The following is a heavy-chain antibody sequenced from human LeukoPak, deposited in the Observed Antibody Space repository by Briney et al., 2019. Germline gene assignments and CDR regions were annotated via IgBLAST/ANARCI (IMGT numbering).Heavy chain of an antibody. CDR3: ARGRQEVSMIVVVMTAVSYYLDV. CDR2: INPSGRI. J-gene: IGHJ6*03. CDR1: GGSFSGYY. D-gene: IGHD3-22*01. Sequence: SETLSLTCAVYGGSFSGYYWTWIRQAPGKGLEWIGEINPSGRISYNPSLKSRLTISVDASKNQFSLNLRSLTAADTAVDYCARGRQEVSMIVVVMTAVSYYLDVWGKGTTVTVS. V-gene: IGHV4-34*01.